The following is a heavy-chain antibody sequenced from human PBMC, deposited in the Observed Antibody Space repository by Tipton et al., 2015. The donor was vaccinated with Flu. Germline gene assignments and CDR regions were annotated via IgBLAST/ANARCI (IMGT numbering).Heavy chain of an antibody. Sequence: TLSLTCTVSGGSISSYYWSWIRQSPGKGLEWIGYISYSGSTNYNPSLKSRVTIAVDTSKNQFYLKLSSVTAADTAVYYCARLSSNWYNQLDNWGQGTLVTVSS. CDR1: GGSISSYY. V-gene: IGHV4-59*01. CDR2: ISYSGST. D-gene: IGHD6-13*01. CDR3: ARLSSNWYNQLDN. J-gene: IGHJ4*02.